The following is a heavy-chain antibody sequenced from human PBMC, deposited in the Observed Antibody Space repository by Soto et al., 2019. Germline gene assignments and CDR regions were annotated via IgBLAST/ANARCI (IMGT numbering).Heavy chain of an antibody. Sequence: QVQLVESGGGVVQPGRSLRLSCAASGFTFSSYGMHWVRQAPGKGLEWVAVISYDGSNKYYADSVKGRFTISRDNSKNTRYLQINRVRPEDTAAYYCAKATPIWFVELLPRYYYYYGMDVWGQATTVSVSS. V-gene: IGHV3-30*18. CDR2: ISYDGSNK. D-gene: IGHD3-10*01. J-gene: IGHJ6*02. CDR3: AKATPIWFVELLPRYYYYYGMDV. CDR1: GFTFSSYG.